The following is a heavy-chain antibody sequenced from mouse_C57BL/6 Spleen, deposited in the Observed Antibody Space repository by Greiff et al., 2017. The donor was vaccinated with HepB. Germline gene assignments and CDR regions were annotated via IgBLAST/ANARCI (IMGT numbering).Heavy chain of an antibody. CDR1: GYTINDYY. V-gene: IGHV14-2*01. CDR2: IDPEDGET. J-gene: IGHJ3*01. Sequence: VQLQQSGAELVKPGASVKLSCTASGYTINDYYMHWVKQRTGQGLEWIGRIDPEDGETKYAPKFQGKATITADTSSNTAYLQPSSLTSEDTAVYYCAYDYGAWFAYWGQGTLVTVSA. CDR3: AYDYGAWFAY. D-gene: IGHD2-4*01.